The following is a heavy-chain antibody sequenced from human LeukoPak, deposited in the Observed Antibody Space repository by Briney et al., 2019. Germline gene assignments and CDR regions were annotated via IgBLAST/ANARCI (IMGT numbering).Heavy chain of an antibody. CDR1: GGTFSSYA. V-gene: IGHV1-69*04. J-gene: IGHJ5*02. CDR3: AREGDCSSTSCYSNWFDP. CDR2: IIPILGIA. D-gene: IGHD2-2*01. Sequence: SVKVSCKASGGTFSSYAISWARQAPGQGLEWMGRIIPILGIANYAQKFQGRVTITADKSTSTAYMELSSLRSEDTAVYYCAREGDCSSTSCYSNWFDPWGQGTLVTVSS.